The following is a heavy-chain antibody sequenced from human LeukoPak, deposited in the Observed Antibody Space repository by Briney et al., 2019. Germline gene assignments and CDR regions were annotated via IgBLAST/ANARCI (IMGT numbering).Heavy chain of an antibody. CDR3: ARFEKFYDSSIHYLDY. J-gene: IGHJ4*02. Sequence: SETLSLMCTVSGGSINNYYWSWLRQPPGEGLEWIGYIYYTGNTNYNPSLKSRVTMSVDTSKNQFSLKVNSVTAADTAVYYCARFEKFYDSSIHYLDYWGQGALVTVSS. V-gene: IGHV4-59*12. CDR1: GGSINNYY. CDR2: IYYTGNT. D-gene: IGHD3-22*01.